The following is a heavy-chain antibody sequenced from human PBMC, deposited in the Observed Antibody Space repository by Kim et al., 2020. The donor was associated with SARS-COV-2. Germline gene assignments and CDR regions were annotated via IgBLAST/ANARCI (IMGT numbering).Heavy chain of an antibody. CDR2: ISYDGSNK. Sequence: GGSLRLSCAASGFTFSSYAMHWVRQAPGKGLEWVAVISYDGSNKYYADSVKGRFTISRDNSKNTLYLQMNSLRAEDTAVYYCASGVRPILRAPAYWGQGTLVTVSS. V-gene: IGHV3-30*04. CDR3: ASGVRPILRAPAY. J-gene: IGHJ4*02. D-gene: IGHD2-15*01. CDR1: GFTFSSYA.